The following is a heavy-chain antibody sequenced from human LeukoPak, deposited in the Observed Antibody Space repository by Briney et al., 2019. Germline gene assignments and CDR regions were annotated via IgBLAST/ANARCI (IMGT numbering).Heavy chain of an antibody. V-gene: IGHV3-21*01. CDR1: GFTFSSHS. Sequence: GGSLRLSCAASGFTFSSHSMNWVRQAPGKGLEWVSYISSSSSYIYYADSVKGRFAISRDNAKNSLYLQMNSLRAEDSAIYYCARDPRLEISGMVIDMLDCWGRGTLVTVSS. D-gene: IGHD3-3*01. J-gene: IGHJ4*02. CDR3: ARDPRLEISGMVIDMLDC. CDR2: ISSSSSYI.